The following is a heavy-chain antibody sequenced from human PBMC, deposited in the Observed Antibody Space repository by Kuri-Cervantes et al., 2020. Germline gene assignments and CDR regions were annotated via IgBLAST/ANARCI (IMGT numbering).Heavy chain of an antibody. D-gene: IGHD5-12*01. CDR1: GYTFTSYD. CDR2: MNPNSGNT. V-gene: IGHV1-8*01. J-gene: IGHJ4*02. Sequence: ASVKVSCKASGYTFTSYDINWVRQATGQGLEWMGWMNPNSGNTGYAQKFQGRVTMTRDTSTSTVYMELSSLRSEDTAVYYCARDERGYSGYVSDYWGQGTLVTVSS. CDR3: ARDERGYSGYVSDY.